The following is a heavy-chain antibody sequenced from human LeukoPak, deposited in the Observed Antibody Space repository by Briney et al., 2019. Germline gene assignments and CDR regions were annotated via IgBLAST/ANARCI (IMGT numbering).Heavy chain of an antibody. V-gene: IGHV3-23*01. Sequence: PGGSLRLSCAASGFSFSSFAMYWVRQAPGKGLEWISSISGNGATAHYADSVKGRFTISRDNSKNTLYLQLNSLRAEDTAIYHCAKDLPYSTSWYGGFDFWGQGTLVSVSS. CDR2: ISGNGATA. J-gene: IGHJ4*02. D-gene: IGHD6-13*01. CDR3: AKDLPYSTSWYGGFDF. CDR1: GFSFSSFA.